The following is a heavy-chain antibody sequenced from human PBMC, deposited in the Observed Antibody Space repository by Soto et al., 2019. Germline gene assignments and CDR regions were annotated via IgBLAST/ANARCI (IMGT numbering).Heavy chain of an antibody. Sequence: QLQLQESGSGLVKPSQTLSLTCAVSGGSISSGGYSWSWIRQPPGKGLEWIGYSYHSGSTYYNPSLKSRVTISVDRSNNQFSLKLSSVTAADTAVYYCARGIFGVVTQAHYFDYWGQVTLVTVSS. J-gene: IGHJ4*02. CDR3: ARGIFGVVTQAHYFDY. D-gene: IGHD3-3*01. CDR2: SYHSGST. CDR1: GGSISSGGYS. V-gene: IGHV4-30-2*01.